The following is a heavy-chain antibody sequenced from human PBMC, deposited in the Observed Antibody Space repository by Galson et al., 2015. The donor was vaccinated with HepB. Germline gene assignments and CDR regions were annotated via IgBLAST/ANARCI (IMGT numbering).Heavy chain of an antibody. CDR1: GGSISSSNW. CDR2: IYHSGST. J-gene: IGHJ4*02. V-gene: IGHV4-4*02. D-gene: IGHD5-24*01. CDR3: ARETLMDFRWAFDY. Sequence: ETLSLTCAVSGGSISSSNWWSWVRQPPGKGLEWIGNIYHSGSTNYNPSLKSRVTILIDKSKKQFSLKLSSATAADTAVYYCARETLMDFRWAFDYWGQGTLVTVSS.